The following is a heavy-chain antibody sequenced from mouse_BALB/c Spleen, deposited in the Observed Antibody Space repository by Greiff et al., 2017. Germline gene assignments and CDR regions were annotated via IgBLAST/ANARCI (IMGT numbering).Heavy chain of an antibody. CDR3: ARREPVVASRAMDY. V-gene: IGHV5-17*02. D-gene: IGHD1-1*01. Sequence: EVNLVESGGGLVQPGGSRKLSCAASGFTFSSFGMHWVRQAPEKGLEWVAYISSGSSTIYYADTVKGRFTISRDNPKNTLFLQMTSLRSEDTAMYYCARREPVVASRAMDYWGQGTSVTVSS. CDR1: GFTFSSFG. CDR2: ISSGSSTI. J-gene: IGHJ4*01.